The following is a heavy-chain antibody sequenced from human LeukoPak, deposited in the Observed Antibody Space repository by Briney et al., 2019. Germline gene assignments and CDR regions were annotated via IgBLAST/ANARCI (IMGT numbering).Heavy chain of an antibody. V-gene: IGHV5-51*01. CDR1: GYSFTSYW. J-gene: IGHJ4*02. Sequence: GESLKISCQGSGYSFTSYWIGWVRQMPGKGLEWMGIIYPGDSDTRYSPSFQGQVTISADKSISTAYLQWSSLKASDTAMYYCARQPAEGYCSSTSCYGLIDYWGQGTLVAVFS. CDR3: ARQPAEGYCSSTSCYGLIDY. D-gene: IGHD2-2*01. CDR2: IYPGDSDT.